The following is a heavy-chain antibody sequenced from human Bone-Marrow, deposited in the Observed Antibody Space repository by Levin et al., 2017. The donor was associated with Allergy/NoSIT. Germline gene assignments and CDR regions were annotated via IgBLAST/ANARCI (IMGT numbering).Heavy chain of an antibody. CDR3: AVSPDYQVLPLIY. CDR1: GYTLSELT. D-gene: IGHD3-16*01. J-gene: IGHJ4*02. CDR2: FDLEEGKN. Sequence: ASVKVSCRVSGYTLSELTIHWVRQAPGKGLQWMGGFDLEEGKNVYTQTFQGRLTMTEDTSTDTAYMELRSLRSEDTAVYYCAVSPDYQVLPLIYWGQGSLVTVSP. V-gene: IGHV1-24*01.